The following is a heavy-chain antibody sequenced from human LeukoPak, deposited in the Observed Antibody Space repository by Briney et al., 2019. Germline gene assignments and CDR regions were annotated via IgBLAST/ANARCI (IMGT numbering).Heavy chain of an antibody. D-gene: IGHD2-2*02. V-gene: IGHV3-23*01. Sequence: GSLRLSCAASGFTFSSYAMSWVRQAPGKGLEWVSAISGSGGSTYYADSVKGRFTISRDNSKNTLYLQMNSLRAEDTAVYYCAKTGATGYCSSTSCYTVYWGQGTLVTVS. CDR1: GFTFSSYA. J-gene: IGHJ4*02. CDR3: AKTGATGYCSSTSCYTVY. CDR2: ISGSGGST.